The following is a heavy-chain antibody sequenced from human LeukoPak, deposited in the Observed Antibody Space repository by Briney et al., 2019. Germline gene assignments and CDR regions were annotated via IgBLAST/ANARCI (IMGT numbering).Heavy chain of an antibody. CDR2: INHSRST. CDR1: GGSFSGYY. Sequence: SETLSLTCAVYGGSFSGYYWSWIRQPPGKGLECIGKINHSRSTNYNPSLKSRVTISVDTSKNQLSLKLSSVTAADTAVYYCAREAGATTTYYFDYWWQGTLVTVSS. CDR3: AREAGATTTYYFDY. V-gene: IGHV4-34*01. D-gene: IGHD1-26*01. J-gene: IGHJ4*02.